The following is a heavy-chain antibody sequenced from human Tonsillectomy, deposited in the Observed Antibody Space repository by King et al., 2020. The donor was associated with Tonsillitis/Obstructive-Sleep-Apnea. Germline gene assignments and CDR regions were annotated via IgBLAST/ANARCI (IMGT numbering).Heavy chain of an antibody. CDR3: AKGRNSIIGTFFDF. Sequence: DVQLVESGGGVIRPGGSLRLSCAASGFTFDDYGMSWVRQAPGKGLEWVSGINWNGGSTGYADSVKGRFTISRDNAENSLCLQLNSLRAEDTALYYCAKGRNSIIGTFFDFWGQGTLVTVSS. CDR2: INWNGGST. D-gene: IGHD1-7*01. V-gene: IGHV3-20*04. CDR1: GFTFDDYG. J-gene: IGHJ4*02.